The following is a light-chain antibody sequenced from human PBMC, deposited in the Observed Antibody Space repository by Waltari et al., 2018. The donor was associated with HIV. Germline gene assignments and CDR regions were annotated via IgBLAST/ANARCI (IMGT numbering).Light chain of an antibody. CDR2: EVS. J-gene: IGLJ3*02. V-gene: IGLV2-14*01. CDR3: SSYTSSSTWV. CDR1: RSDVGGYNY. Sequence: QSALTQPASVSGSPGQSITISCTGSRSDVGGYNYVSWYQHHPGKAPTLVIYEVSNRPSGVSNRFSGYKSGNTASLTISGLQAEDEGDYYCSSYTSSSTWVFGGGTKLTVL.